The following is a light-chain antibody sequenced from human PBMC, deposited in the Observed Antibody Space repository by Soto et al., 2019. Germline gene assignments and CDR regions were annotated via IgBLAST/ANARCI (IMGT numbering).Light chain of an antibody. CDR1: SSNIGACYD. J-gene: IGLJ2*01. V-gene: IGLV1-40*01. CDR3: QSYDSSLSVV. Sequence: QSVLTQPPSMSGAPGQRVTISCTGSSSNIGACYDVHWYQQLPGTAPKLLIYGVSNRPSGVPDRFSGSKSGTAASLAITGLQAEDEADYYCQSYDSSLSVVFGGGTKLTVL. CDR2: GVS.